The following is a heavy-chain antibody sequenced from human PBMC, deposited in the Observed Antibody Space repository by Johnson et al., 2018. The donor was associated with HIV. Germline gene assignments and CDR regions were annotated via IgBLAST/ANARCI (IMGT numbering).Heavy chain of an antibody. D-gene: IGHD5-12*01. V-gene: IGHV3-30-3*01. Sequence: QVQLMESGGGVVQPGRSLRLSCAASGFTFSSYAMHWVRQAPGKGLEWVAVISYDGSNKYYADSVKGRFTISRDNSKNTLYLQMNSLRAEDTAVYYCARVKVATINAFDIWGQGTMVTVSS. CDR3: ARVKVATINAFDI. CDR2: ISYDGSNK. J-gene: IGHJ3*02. CDR1: GFTFSSYA.